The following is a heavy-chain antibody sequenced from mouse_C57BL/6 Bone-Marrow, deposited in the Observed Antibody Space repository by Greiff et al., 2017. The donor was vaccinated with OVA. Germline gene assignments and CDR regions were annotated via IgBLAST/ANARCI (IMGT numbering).Heavy chain of an antibody. V-gene: IGHV1-81*01. J-gene: IGHJ1*03. CDR3: AGSYDGYHFDV. CDR2: IYPRSGNT. D-gene: IGHD2-3*01. CDR1: GYTFTSYG. Sequence: VMLVESGAELARPGASVKLSCKASGYTFTSYGISWVKQRTGQGLEWIGEIYPRSGNTYYNEKFKGKATLTADKSSSTAYMELRSLTSEDSAVYFCAGSYDGYHFDVWGTGTTVTVSS.